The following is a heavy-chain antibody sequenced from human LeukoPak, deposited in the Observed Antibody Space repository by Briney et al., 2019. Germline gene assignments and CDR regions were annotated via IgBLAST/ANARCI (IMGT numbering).Heavy chain of an antibody. J-gene: IGHJ3*02. V-gene: IGHV4-34*01. Sequence: SETLSLTCAVYGGSFSGYYWSWIRQPPGKGLEWSGEINHSGSTNYNPSLKSRVTISVDTSKNQFSLKLSSVTAADTAVYYCARDLGYCSSTSCYLRGAAFDIWGQGTMVTVSS. D-gene: IGHD2-2*01. CDR1: GGSFSGYY. CDR2: INHSGST. CDR3: ARDLGYCSSTSCYLRGAAFDI.